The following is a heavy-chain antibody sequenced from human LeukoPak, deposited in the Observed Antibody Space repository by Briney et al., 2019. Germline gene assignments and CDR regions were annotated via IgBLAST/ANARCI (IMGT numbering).Heavy chain of an antibody. CDR2: INVVNGAI. J-gene: IGHJ6*02. Sequence: AGGSLRLSCATSGFTLRYYQMNWVRQAPGQGLEWVSYINVVNGAIYYADSVKGRFTISGDIATNSVYLQMNSLRAEDTALYYCVRDGNRGYDMDVWGQGTAVTVSS. CDR1: GFTLRYYQ. D-gene: IGHD3-10*01. V-gene: IGHV3-48*01. CDR3: VRDGNRGYDMDV.